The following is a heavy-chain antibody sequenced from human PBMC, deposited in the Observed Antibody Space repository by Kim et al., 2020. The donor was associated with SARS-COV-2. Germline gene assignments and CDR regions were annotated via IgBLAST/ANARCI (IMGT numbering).Heavy chain of an antibody. Sequence: SVKVSCKASGGTFSSYAISWVRQAPGQGLEWMGRIIPILGIANYAQKFQGRVTITADKSTSTAYMELSSLRSEDTAVYYCARGRIAARPVPYNWFDPWGQGTLVTVSS. CDR1: GGTFSSYA. J-gene: IGHJ5*02. CDR3: ARGRIAARPVPYNWFDP. CDR2: IIPILGIA. D-gene: IGHD6-6*01. V-gene: IGHV1-69*04.